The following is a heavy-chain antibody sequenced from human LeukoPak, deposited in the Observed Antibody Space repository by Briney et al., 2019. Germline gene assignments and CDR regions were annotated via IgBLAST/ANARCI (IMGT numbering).Heavy chain of an antibody. J-gene: IGHJ3*02. CDR1: GFTFSNYA. CDR2: ISGSSSST. D-gene: IGHD3-22*01. CDR3: AKDKAPYYYDSSGYYPPDDAFDI. Sequence: GGSLRLSCAASGFTFSNYAMSWVRQAPGKGLEWVPAISGSSSSTYYADSVKGRFTISRDNSKNTLYLQMNSLRAEDTAVYYCAKDKAPYYYDSSGYYPPDDAFDIWGQGTMVTVSS. V-gene: IGHV3-23*01.